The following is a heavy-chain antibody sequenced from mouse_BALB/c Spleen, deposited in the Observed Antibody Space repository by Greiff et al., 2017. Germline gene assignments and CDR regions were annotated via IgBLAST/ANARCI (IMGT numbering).Heavy chain of an antibody. J-gene: IGHJ3*01. CDR2: ISYSGTT. CDR3: ARGRPAAY. CDR1: GYSITSDYA. Sequence: EVQLQQSGPGLVKPSQSLSLTCTVTGYSITSDYAWNWIRQFPGNKLEWMGFISYSGTTIYNPSLKSRISITRDTSKNQFFLQLNSVTTEDTATYYCARGRPAAYWGQGTLVTVSA. V-gene: IGHV3-2*02.